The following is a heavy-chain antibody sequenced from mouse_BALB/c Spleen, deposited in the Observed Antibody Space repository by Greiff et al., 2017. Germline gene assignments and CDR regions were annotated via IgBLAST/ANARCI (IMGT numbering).Heavy chain of an antibody. D-gene: IGHD2-2*01. V-gene: IGHV5-6-5*01. Sequence: EVKVVDSGGGLVKPGGSLKLSCAASGFTFSSYAMSWVRQTPEKRLEWVASISSGGSTYYPDSVKGRFTISRDNARNILYLQMSSLRSEDTAMCYCAREGYDVFAYWGQGTLVTVSA. CDR3: AREGYDVFAY. J-gene: IGHJ3*01. CDR2: ISSGGST. CDR1: GFTFSSYA.